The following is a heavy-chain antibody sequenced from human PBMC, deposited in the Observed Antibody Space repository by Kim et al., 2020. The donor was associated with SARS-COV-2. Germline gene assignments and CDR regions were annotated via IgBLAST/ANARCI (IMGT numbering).Heavy chain of an antibody. CDR2: INHSGST. D-gene: IGHD3-3*01. Sequence: SETLSLTCAVYGGSFSGYYWSWIRQPPGKGLEWIGEINHSGSTNYNPSLKSRVTISVDTSKNQFSLKLSSVTAADTTVYYCARAFGVVPFDYWGQGTLVTVSS. V-gene: IGHV4-34*01. J-gene: IGHJ4*02. CDR3: ARAFGVVPFDY. CDR1: GGSFSGYY.